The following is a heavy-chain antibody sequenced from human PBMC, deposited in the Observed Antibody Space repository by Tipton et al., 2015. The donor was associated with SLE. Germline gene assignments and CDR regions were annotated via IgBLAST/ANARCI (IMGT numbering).Heavy chain of an antibody. Sequence: TFGDYAMSWIRQPPGKGLEWIGYIYYSGSTYYNPSLKSRVTISVDTSKNQFSPKLSSVTAADTAVYYCARVHSSGWFDYWGQGTLVTVSS. V-gene: IGHV4-30-4*08. CDR2: IYYSGST. CDR3: ARVHSSGWFDY. J-gene: IGHJ4*02. D-gene: IGHD6-19*01. CDR1: TFGDYA.